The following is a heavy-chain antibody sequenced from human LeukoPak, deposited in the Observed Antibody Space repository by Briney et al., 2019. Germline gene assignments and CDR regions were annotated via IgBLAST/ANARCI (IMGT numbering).Heavy chain of an antibody. CDR2: ISSSSTYT. J-gene: IGHJ6*04. D-gene: IGHD3-3*01. CDR1: GHPFSCFT. Sequence: GGSLRLSCTVSGHPFSCFTLNWVRQSRGKGLEWVSSISSSSTYTYYADSVKGRFTISRVNAKNSLFLQMNSLRDDDTGVYFCATDTLRFRMDVWGKGTTVIVSS. V-gene: IGHV3-21*01. CDR3: ATDTLRFRMDV.